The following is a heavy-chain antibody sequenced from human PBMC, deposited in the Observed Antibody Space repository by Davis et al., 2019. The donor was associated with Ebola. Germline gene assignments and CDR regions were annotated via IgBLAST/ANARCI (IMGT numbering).Heavy chain of an antibody. V-gene: IGHV1-69*04. D-gene: IGHD3-10*01. CDR2: IIPILGIA. CDR1: GYTFTNYD. Sequence: SVKVSCKASGYTFTNYDISWVRQAPGQGLEWMGRIIPILGIANYAQKFQGRVTITADKSTSTAYMELSSLRSEDTAVYYCARDDYWSGENWFDPWGQGTLVTVSS. CDR3: ARDDYWSGENWFDP. J-gene: IGHJ5*02.